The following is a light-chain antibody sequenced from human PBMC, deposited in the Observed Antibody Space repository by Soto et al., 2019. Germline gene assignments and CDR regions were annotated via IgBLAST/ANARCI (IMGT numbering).Light chain of an antibody. V-gene: IGLV2-11*01. J-gene: IGLJ2*01. Sequence: QSALTQPRSVSGSPGQSVTISCSGTSSDVGGYNYVSWYQQHPGKAPKLMIYDVTKRPSGVPDRFSGSKSGNTASLTISGLQDEDEDDYYCCSYAGSVVFGGGTKVTVL. CDR3: CSYAGSVV. CDR1: SSDVGGYNY. CDR2: DVT.